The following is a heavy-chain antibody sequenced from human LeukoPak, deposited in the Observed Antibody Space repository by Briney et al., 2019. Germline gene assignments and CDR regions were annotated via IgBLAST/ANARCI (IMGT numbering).Heavy chain of an antibody. D-gene: IGHD6-19*01. CDR2: ISWNSGSI. CDR3: ARQSLSGPLPHFDY. CDR1: GFTFDDYA. Sequence: PGGSLRLSCAASGFTFDDYAMHWVRQAPGKGLEWVSGISWNSGSIGYADSVKGRFTISRDNAKNSLYLQMNSLRAEDTALYYCARQSLSGPLPHFDYWGQGTLVTVSS. J-gene: IGHJ4*02. V-gene: IGHV3-9*01.